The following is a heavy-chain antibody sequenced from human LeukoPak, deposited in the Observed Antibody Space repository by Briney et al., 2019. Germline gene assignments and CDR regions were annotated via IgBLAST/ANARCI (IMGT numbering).Heavy chain of an antibody. D-gene: IGHD3-10*01. V-gene: IGHV1-2*02. J-gene: IGHJ5*02. CDR2: INPNSGVT. CDR1: GYRFTDYC. Sequence: ASVKVSCKASGYRFTDYCIHWLRQAPGQGPEWMGWINPNSGVTKNAQKFQGRVTVTRDTSISTAYMELSSLRSDDTAVYYCARSYAAGTFLSWGQGTLVTVSS. CDR3: ARSYAAGTFLS.